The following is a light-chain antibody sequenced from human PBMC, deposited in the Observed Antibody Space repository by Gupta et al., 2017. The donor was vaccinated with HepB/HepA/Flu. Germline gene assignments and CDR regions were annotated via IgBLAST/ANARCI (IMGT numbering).Light chain of an antibody. CDR2: EDN. V-gene: IGLV3-1*01. CDR3: QAWDSDTVV. J-gene: IGLJ2*01. CDR1: KLGDKY. Sequence: SYELTQPPSVSVSPGQTASISCSGDKLGDKYASWYQQKPGQSPVLVISEDNKRPSGIPERFSGSNSGNTATLTISGTQAMDEADYYCQAWDSDTVVFGGETKLTVL.